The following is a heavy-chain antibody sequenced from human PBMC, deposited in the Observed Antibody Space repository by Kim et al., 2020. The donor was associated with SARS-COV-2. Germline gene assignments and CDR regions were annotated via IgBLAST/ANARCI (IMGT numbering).Heavy chain of an antibody. J-gene: IGHJ4*02. D-gene: IGHD6-13*01. CDR3: ARDLVAAADSYYFDY. CDR2: ISSSSSYI. Sequence: GGSLRLSCAASGFTFSSYSMNWVRQAPGKGLEWVSSISSSSSYIYYADSVKGRFTISRDNAKNSLYLQMNSLRAEDTAVYYCARDLVAAADSYYFDYWGQGTLVTVSS. V-gene: IGHV3-21*01. CDR1: GFTFSSYS.